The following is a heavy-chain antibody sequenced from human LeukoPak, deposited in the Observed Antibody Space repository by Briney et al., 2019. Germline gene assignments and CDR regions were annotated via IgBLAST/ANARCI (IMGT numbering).Heavy chain of an antibody. CDR1: GYTFTSYG. CDR2: ISAYNGNT. CDR3: ARVDCSGGSCYPWVP. D-gene: IGHD2-15*01. V-gene: IGHV1-18*01. Sequence: GASVKVSCKASGYTFTSYGISWVRQAPGQGLEWMGWISAYNGNTNYAQKLQGRVTMTTDTSTSTAYMELRSLRSDDTAVYYCARVDCSGGSCYPWVPWGQGTLVTVSS. J-gene: IGHJ5*02.